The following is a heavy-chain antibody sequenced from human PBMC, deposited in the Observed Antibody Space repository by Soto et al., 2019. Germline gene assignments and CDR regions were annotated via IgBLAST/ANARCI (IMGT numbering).Heavy chain of an antibody. CDR2: ISYDGSNK. CDR3: AKDTYYYDSSGPPFDY. Sequence: GGSLRLSCAASGFTFSSYGMHWVRQAPGKGLEWVAVISYDGSNKYYADSVKGRFTISRDNSKNTLYLQMNSLRAEDTAVYYCAKDTYYYDSSGPPFDYWGQGTLVTVSS. J-gene: IGHJ4*02. D-gene: IGHD3-22*01. V-gene: IGHV3-30*18. CDR1: GFTFSSYG.